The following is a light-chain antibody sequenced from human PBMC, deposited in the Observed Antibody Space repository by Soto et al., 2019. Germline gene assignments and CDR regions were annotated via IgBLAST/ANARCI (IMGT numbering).Light chain of an antibody. CDR2: DTF. CDR1: QSVSNY. V-gene: IGKV3-11*01. Sequence: EIVLTQSPATLSLSPGERATLSCRASQSVSNYLTWYQQEPGQAPRLLVYDTFNRANGVPARFTGSGPDTDFTLTISSLEPEDFAVYYCQQRAGWPRTFGQGTKVDIK. CDR3: QQRAGWPRT. J-gene: IGKJ1*01.